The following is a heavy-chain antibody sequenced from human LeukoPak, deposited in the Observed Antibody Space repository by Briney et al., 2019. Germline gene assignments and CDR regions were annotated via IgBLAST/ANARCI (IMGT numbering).Heavy chain of an antibody. Sequence: KPSETLSLTCAVYGGSFSGYYWSWIRQPPGKGLEWIGEIKHSGSTNHSPSLKSRVTISVDTSKNQFSLKLRSVTAADTAVYYCARGPLYHYDSSSRSYYFDYWGQGTLVTVSS. V-gene: IGHV4-34*01. J-gene: IGHJ4*02. CDR1: GGSFSGYY. CDR3: ARGPLYHYDSSSRSYYFDY. CDR2: IKHSGST. D-gene: IGHD3-22*01.